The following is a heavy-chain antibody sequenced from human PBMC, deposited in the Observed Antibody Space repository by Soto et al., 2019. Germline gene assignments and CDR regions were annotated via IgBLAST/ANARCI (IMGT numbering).Heavy chain of an antibody. CDR3: ARDQGSYSSGWPNFDY. V-gene: IGHV1-46*03. CDR1: GYTFTSYY. Sequence: GASVKVSCKASGYTFTSYYMHWVRQAPGQGLEWMGIINPSGGSTSYAQKFQGRVTMTRDTSTSTVYMELSSLRSEDTAVYYCARDQGSYSSGWPNFDYWGQGTLVTVSS. CDR2: INPSGGST. J-gene: IGHJ4*02. D-gene: IGHD6-19*01.